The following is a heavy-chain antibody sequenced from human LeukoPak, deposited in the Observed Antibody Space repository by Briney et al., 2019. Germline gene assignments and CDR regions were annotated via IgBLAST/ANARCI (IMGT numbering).Heavy chain of an antibody. V-gene: IGHV4-30-4*07. CDR3: ARSWIQLWSEVIDY. CDR1: GGSISSGGYS. J-gene: IGHJ4*02. D-gene: IGHD5-18*01. Sequence: PSETLSLTCAVYGGSISSGGYSWSWIRQPPGKGLEWIGYIYYSGSTYYNPSLKSRVTISVDTSKNQFSLKLSSVTAADTAVYYCARSWIQLWSEVIDYWGQGTLVTVSS. CDR2: IYYSGST.